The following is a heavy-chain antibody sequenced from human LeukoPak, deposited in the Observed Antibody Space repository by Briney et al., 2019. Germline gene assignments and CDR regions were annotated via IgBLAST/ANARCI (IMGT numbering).Heavy chain of an antibody. CDR1: GYTFTSYG. V-gene: IGHV1-18*01. CDR2: IRAYNGNT. CDR3: ARASTVAARPDAFDI. D-gene: IGHD6-6*01. Sequence: ASVKVSCKASGYTFTSYGISWVRQAPGQGLEWMGWIRAYNGNTNYAQKLQGRVTMTTDTSTSTAYMELRSLRSDDTAVYYCARASTVAARPDAFDIWGQGTMVTVSS. J-gene: IGHJ3*02.